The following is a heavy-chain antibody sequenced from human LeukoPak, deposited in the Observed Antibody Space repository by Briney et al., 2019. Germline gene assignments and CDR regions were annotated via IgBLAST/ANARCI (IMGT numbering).Heavy chain of an antibody. J-gene: IGHJ4*02. CDR2: IYTSGST. CDR3: ARLLGWFGESNFDY. V-gene: IGHV4-61*02. CDR1: GGSISSGSYY. D-gene: IGHD3-10*01. Sequence: SETLSLTCTVSGGSISSGSYYRSWIRQPAGKGLEWIGRIYTSGSTNYNPSLKSRVTISVDTSKNQFSLKLSSVTAADTAVYYCARLLGWFGESNFDYWGQGTLVTVSS.